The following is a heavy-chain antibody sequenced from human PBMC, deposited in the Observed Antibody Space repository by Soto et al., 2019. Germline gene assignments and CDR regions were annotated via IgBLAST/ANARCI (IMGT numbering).Heavy chain of an antibody. D-gene: IGHD3-10*01. J-gene: IGHJ4*02. Sequence: QVPLVQSGAEVKKPGSSVKVSCKASGGTFSSYAISWVRQAPGQGLEWMGGIIPIFGTANYAQKFQGRVTITADESTSTAYMELSSLRSEDTAVYYCARDRSSVPKDPVLLWFGEFDCWGQGTLVTVSS. CDR2: IIPIFGTA. CDR3: ARDRSSVPKDPVLLWFGEFDC. V-gene: IGHV1-69*12. CDR1: GGTFSSYA.